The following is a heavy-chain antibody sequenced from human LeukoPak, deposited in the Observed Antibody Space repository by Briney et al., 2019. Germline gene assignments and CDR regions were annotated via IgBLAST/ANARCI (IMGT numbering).Heavy chain of an antibody. CDR2: ISWNRGSI. V-gene: IGHV3-9*01. J-gene: IGHJ6*03. CDR1: GFTFDDYA. CDR3: AKNGLVRGVIDYYYYYYMDV. Sequence: PGGSLRLSCAASGFTFDDYAMHWVRQAPGKGLEWVSGISWNRGSIGYADSVKGRFTISRDNAKNSLYLQMNSLGAEDTALYYCAKNGLVRGVIDYYYYYYMDVWGKGTTVTVSS. D-gene: IGHD3-10*01.